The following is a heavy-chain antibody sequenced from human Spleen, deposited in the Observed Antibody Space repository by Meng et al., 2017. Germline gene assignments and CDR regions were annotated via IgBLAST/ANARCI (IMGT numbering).Heavy chain of an antibody. D-gene: IGHD4-11*01. CDR2: INQSGST. V-gene: IGHV4-34*01. Sequence: QGQLQQWGSGCLNPSGSLSLSSFVSRGSFIDYAWGWIRQPPGKGLEWIGEINQSGSTNYNPSLASRATISVDTSQNNLSLKLSSVTAADSAVYYCARGPTTMAHDFDYWGQGTLFTVSS. CDR3: ARGPTTMAHDFDY. J-gene: IGHJ4*02. CDR1: RGSFIDYA.